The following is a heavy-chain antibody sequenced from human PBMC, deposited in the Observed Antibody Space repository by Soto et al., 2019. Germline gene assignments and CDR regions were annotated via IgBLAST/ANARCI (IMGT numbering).Heavy chain of an antibody. CDR3: AREGHFRVLYYYYGMDV. D-gene: IGHD3-3*02. CDR1: GYTFTSYG. CDR2: ISAYNGNT. Sequence: ASVKVSCKASGYTFTSYGISWVRQAPGQGLEWMGWISAYNGNTNHAQKLQGRVTITTDTSTSTAYMELRSLRSDDTAVYYCAREGHFRVLYYYYGMDVWGQGTTVTVSS. V-gene: IGHV1-18*01. J-gene: IGHJ6*02.